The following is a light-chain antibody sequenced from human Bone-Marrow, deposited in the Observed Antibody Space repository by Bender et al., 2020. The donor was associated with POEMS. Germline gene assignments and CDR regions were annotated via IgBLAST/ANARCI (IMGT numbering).Light chain of an antibody. CDR3: CSCAGSHTYV. V-gene: IGLV2-23*01. Sequence: QSALTQPASVSGSPGQSIVLSCTGSSSDIGGSDYVSWYQHHPGKAPKLLISENNRRPSGFSSRFSGYKSDNTASLTISGLQAEDEADYYCCSCAGSHTYVFGSGTKVAV. CDR1: SSDIGGSDY. J-gene: IGLJ1*01. CDR2: ENN.